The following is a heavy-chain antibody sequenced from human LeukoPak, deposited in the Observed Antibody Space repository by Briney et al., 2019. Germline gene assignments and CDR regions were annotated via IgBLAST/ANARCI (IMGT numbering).Heavy chain of an antibody. Sequence: PGGSLRLSCAASGFTFSSYAMHWVRQAPGKGLEWVAVISYDGSNKYYADSVKGRFTISRDNAKNSLYLQMNSLRAEDTAVYYCATRPTIAVATNWFDPWGQGTLVTVSS. CDR2: ISYDGSNK. V-gene: IGHV3-30-3*01. D-gene: IGHD6-19*01. J-gene: IGHJ5*02. CDR3: ATRPTIAVATNWFDP. CDR1: GFTFSSYA.